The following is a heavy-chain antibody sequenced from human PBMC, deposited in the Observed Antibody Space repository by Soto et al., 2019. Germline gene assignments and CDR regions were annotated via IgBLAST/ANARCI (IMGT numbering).Heavy chain of an antibody. CDR3: ARWGTTGGLDV. V-gene: IGHV3-30*19. J-gene: IGHJ1*01. CDR1: GFTFRSYV. Sequence: QVHLVESGGGVVQPGTSLRVSCVGSGFTFRSYVIHWVRQAPGKGLEWVALTSYDGSDKYYDDSVRGRFTISRDNSRNTGDLQMDSLRLEDTALYYCARWGTTGGLDVWGQGTLVSV. D-gene: IGHD3-16*01. CDR2: TSYDGSDK.